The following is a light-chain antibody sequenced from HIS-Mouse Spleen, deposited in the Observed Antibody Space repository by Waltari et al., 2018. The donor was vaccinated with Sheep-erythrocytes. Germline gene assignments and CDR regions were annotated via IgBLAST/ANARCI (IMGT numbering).Light chain of an antibody. Sequence: QSALTQPPSASGSPGQSVTISCTGTSSDVGCYNYVSWYQQHPGKAPKLMIYEVSTRPAGVPDRFSGSKSGNTASRTVSGLQAEDEADYYCSSYAGSNNLVFGGGTKLTVL. V-gene: IGLV2-8*01. CDR3: SSYAGSNNLV. CDR2: EVS. CDR1: SSDVGCYNY. J-gene: IGLJ2*01.